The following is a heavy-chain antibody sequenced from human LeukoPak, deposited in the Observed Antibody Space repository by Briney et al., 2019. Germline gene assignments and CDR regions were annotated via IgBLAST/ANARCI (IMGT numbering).Heavy chain of an antibody. V-gene: IGHV3-30-3*01. CDR3: ARRRYNWNAIDY. CDR2: ISYDGSNK. J-gene: IGHJ4*02. Sequence: GGSLRLSCAASGFTFSSYAMHWVRQAPGKGLEWVAVISYDGSNKYYADSVKGRFTISRDNAKNSLYLQMNSLRAEDTAVYYCARRRYNWNAIDYWGQGTLVTVSS. D-gene: IGHD1-20*01. CDR1: GFTFSSYA.